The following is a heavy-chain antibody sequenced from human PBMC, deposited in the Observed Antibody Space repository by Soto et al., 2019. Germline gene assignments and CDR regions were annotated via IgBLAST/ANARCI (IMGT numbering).Heavy chain of an antibody. Sequence: PSETLSLTCAVYGGSFSGYYWSWIRQPPGKGLEWIGEINHSGSTNYNPSLKSRVTISVDTSKNQFSLKLSSVTAADTAVYYCARGAPYYDFWSGYYLCYYFDYWGQGTLVTVSS. CDR1: GGSFSGYY. D-gene: IGHD3-3*01. J-gene: IGHJ4*02. V-gene: IGHV4-34*01. CDR2: INHSGST. CDR3: ARGAPYYDFWSGYYLCYYFDY.